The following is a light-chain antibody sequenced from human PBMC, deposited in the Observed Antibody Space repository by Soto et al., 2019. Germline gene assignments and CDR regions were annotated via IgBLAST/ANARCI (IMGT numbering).Light chain of an antibody. Sequence: DIQMTQSPSSLSASLGDRVTITCRASQGIGVDLAWFQQKPGKVPKLLIYAASTLQSGVPSRFSGSGSGTDFTLTISSLQPEDFATYYCQKYNSAPLTFGGGTKGEIK. J-gene: IGKJ4*01. CDR1: QGIGVD. CDR2: AAS. CDR3: QKYNSAPLT. V-gene: IGKV1-27*01.